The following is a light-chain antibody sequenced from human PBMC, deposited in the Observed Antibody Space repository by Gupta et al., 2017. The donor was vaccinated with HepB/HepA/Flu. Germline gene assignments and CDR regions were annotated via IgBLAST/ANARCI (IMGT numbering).Light chain of an antibody. Sequence: EIVLTQSPATLPLSPGERATLSCRASQSISSSLVWYQQKPRQAPPRLIYSASNRTTGILASFSGSGGGTDFNLTISSREQEDFEVYYCQEQNNSHPLFTFGHGTKVDIK. V-gene: IGKV3-11*01. CDR1: QSISSS. CDR2: SAS. CDR3: QEQNNSHPLFT. J-gene: IGKJ3*01.